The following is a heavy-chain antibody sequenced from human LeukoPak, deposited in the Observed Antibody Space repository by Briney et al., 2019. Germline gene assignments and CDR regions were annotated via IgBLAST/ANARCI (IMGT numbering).Heavy chain of an antibody. CDR2: INHSGST. Sequence: KPSETLSLTCAVYGGSFSGYYWSWIRQPPGKGLEWIGEINHSGSTNYNPSLKSRVTISVDTSKNQFSLKLSSVTAADTAMYYCARGRAWLKGYYFDYWGQGTLVTVSS. CDR3: ARGRAWLKGYYFDY. J-gene: IGHJ4*02. V-gene: IGHV4-34*01. CDR1: GGSFSGYY. D-gene: IGHD3-22*01.